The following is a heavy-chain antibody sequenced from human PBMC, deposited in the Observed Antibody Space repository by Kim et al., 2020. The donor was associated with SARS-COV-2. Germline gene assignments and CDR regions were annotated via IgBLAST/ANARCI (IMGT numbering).Heavy chain of an antibody. Sequence: VTGRFTISRDNAKNSLYLQLQSLRDEDTSVYYCSSEGASITMLVVFHYFDYWGQGTLVTVSS. D-gene: IGHD3-22*01. CDR3: SSEGASITMLVVFHYFDY. V-gene: IGHV3-48*02. J-gene: IGHJ4*02.